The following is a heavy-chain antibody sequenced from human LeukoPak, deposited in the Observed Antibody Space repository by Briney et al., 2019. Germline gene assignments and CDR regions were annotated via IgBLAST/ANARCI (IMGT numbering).Heavy chain of an antibody. CDR2: ISYDGSNK. Sequence: QSGGSLRLSCAASGFTFSSYGMHWVRQAPGKGLEWVAVISYDGSNKYYADSVKGRFTISRDNSKNTLYLQMNSLRAEDTAVYYCANAQYCSGGSCSDYWGQGTLVTVSS. CDR1: GFTFSSYG. D-gene: IGHD2-15*01. J-gene: IGHJ4*02. CDR3: ANAQYCSGGSCSDY. V-gene: IGHV3-30*18.